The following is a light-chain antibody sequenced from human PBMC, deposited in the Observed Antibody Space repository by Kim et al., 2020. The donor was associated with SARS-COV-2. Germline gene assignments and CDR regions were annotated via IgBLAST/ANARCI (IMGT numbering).Light chain of an antibody. CDR3: DSRDSSGTHVL. J-gene: IGLJ2*01. Sequence: SSELTQDPAVSVALGQTVRITCQGDSLRNYYASWFQQKPRQAPVLVIYGKNNRPSGIPDRFSGSKSGNTASLTITGAQAEDEADYYCDSRDSSGTHVLFGGGTKLTVL. CDR2: GKN. V-gene: IGLV3-19*01. CDR1: SLRNYY.